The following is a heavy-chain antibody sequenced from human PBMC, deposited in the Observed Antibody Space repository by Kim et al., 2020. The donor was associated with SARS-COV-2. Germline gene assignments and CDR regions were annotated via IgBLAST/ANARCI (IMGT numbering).Heavy chain of an antibody. Sequence: GGSLRLSCAASGFIFSSYAMHWVRQAPGKGLEWVAVISYDGSKKYYADSVKGRFTISRDNSKNTLYLQMNSLRAEDTAVYYCARVMSSGWYVPANLVGNFDYYGMDVWGQGTTVTVSS. CDR2: ISYDGSKK. J-gene: IGHJ6*02. D-gene: IGHD6-19*01. CDR3: ARVMSSGWYVPANLVGNFDYYGMDV. CDR1: GFIFSSYA. V-gene: IGHV3-30*04.